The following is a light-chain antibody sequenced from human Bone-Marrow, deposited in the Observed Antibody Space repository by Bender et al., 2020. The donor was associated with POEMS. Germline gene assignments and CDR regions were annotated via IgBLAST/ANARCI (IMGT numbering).Light chain of an antibody. Sequence: QSALTQPASVSGSPGQSITISCTGTSSDIGIYNLVSWYQQLPGKAPKLLIYDVTRRPSGVSNRFSGSKSGNTASLTISGLQAGDEAEYYCCSYAVGRSYVFGTGTKVTVL. J-gene: IGLJ1*01. V-gene: IGLV2-23*02. CDR3: CSYAVGRSYV. CDR2: DVT. CDR1: SSDIGIYNL.